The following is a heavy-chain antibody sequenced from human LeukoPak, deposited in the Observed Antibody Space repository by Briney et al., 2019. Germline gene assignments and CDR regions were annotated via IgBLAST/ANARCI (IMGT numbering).Heavy chain of an antibody. Sequence: SETLSLTCTVSGGSISSYYWSWIRQPPGKGLEWIGYIYYSGSTNYNPSLKSRVTISVKTSKNQFSLKLSSVTAADTAVYYCARGNSLLRPRSSGWGGAFDIWGQGTLVTVSS. D-gene: IGHD6-19*01. CDR3: ARGNSLLRPRSSGWGGAFDI. J-gene: IGHJ3*02. V-gene: IGHV4-59*01. CDR1: GGSISSYY. CDR2: IYYSGST.